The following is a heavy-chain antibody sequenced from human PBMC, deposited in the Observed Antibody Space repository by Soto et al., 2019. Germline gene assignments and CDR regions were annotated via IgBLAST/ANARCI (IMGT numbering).Heavy chain of an antibody. CDR3: ARDARRYYYDSSGYDANDYYYCGMDV. Sequence: SVKVSCKASGVTFSSYSMCRVRQAPGQGLEWMGGIFPIFGTANYAQKFQGRVTITADKSTSTAYMELSSLRSEDTAVYYCARDARRYYYDSSGYDANDYYYCGMDVWG. J-gene: IGHJ6*02. CDR2: IFPIFGTA. D-gene: IGHD3-22*01. CDR1: GVTFSSYS. V-gene: IGHV1-69*06.